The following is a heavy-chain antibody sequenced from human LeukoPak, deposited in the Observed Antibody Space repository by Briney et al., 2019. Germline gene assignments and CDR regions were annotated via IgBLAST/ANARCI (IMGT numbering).Heavy chain of an antibody. Sequence: PGGSLRLSCAVSGFTFSRYDMSWVRQAPGKGLEWVSAISGSGGTTHYADSVKGRFTISRDNSKNTLYLQMNSLRVEDTAVYYCAKPFIVGATGYYYYYMDVWGKGTTVTVAS. CDR1: GFTFSRYD. D-gene: IGHD1-26*01. CDR2: ISGSGGTT. CDR3: AKPFIVGATGYYYYYMDV. V-gene: IGHV3-23*01. J-gene: IGHJ6*03.